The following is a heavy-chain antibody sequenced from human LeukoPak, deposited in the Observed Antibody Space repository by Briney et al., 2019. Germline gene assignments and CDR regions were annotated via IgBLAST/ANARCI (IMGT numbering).Heavy chain of an antibody. Sequence: SETLSLTCSVSGYPISSVYYWGWIRQPPGKGLEWIGSINHGGSTDYNPSLKSRVIMSIDTSKNHFSLKLTSVTAADTAVYYCARVGPNWGFKENFDFWGQGTLVTVSS. CDR2: INHGGST. J-gene: IGHJ4*02. V-gene: IGHV4-38-2*02. CDR3: ARVGPNWGFKENFDF. CDR1: GYPISSVYY. D-gene: IGHD7-27*01.